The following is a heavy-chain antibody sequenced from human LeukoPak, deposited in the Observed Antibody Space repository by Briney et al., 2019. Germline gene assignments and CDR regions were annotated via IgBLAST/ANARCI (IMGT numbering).Heavy chain of an antibody. J-gene: IGHJ4*02. Sequence: SETLSLTCTVSGGSISSSSYYWGWIRQPPGKGLEWIGSIYYSGSTYYNPSLKSRVTISVDTSKNQFSLKLSSVTAADTAVYYCARDREWELDYWGQGTLVTVSS. CDR2: IYYSGST. CDR3: ARDREWELDY. D-gene: IGHD1-26*01. CDR1: GGSISSSSYY. V-gene: IGHV4-39*07.